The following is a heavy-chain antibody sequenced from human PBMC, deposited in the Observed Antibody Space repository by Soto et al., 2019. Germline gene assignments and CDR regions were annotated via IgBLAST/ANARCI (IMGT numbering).Heavy chain of an antibody. D-gene: IGHD3-9*01. CDR3: ARGGYFDWSYYFDY. J-gene: IGHJ4*02. CDR1: GYTFTSYA. Sequence: ASVKVSCKASGYTFTSYAMHWVRQAPGQRLEWMGWISAYNGNTNYAQKLQGRVTMTTDTSTSTAYMELRSLRSDDTAVYYCARGGYFDWSYYFDYWGQGTLVTVSS. CDR2: ISAYNGNT. V-gene: IGHV1-18*01.